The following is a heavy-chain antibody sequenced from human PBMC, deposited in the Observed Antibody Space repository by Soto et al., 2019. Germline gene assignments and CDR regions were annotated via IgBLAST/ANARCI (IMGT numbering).Heavy chain of an antibody. Sequence: QVQLQESGPGLVKPSETLSLTCTVSGGSVSSGNYYWSWIRQPPGKGLEWIGYIYYSGSTNYNPSLKSRVSLSGDTSKNQFSLKLSSVTAAATAVYYCAREDKQLARYGGNLDYLGQGTLVTVSS. CDR3: AREDKQLARYGGNLDY. J-gene: IGHJ4*02. CDR2: IYYSGST. D-gene: IGHD6-13*01. V-gene: IGHV4-61*01. CDR1: GGSVSSGNYY.